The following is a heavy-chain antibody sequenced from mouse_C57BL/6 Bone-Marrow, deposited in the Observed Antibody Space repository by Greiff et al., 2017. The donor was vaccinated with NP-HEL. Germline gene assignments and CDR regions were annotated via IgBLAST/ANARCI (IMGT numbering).Heavy chain of an antibody. V-gene: IGHV3-8*01. CDR1: GYSITSDY. CDR2: ISYSGST. D-gene: IGHD2-5*01. Sequence: EVKLLESGPGLAKPSQTLSLTCSVTGYSITSDYWNWIRKFPGNKLEYMGYISYSGSTYYNPSLKSRISITLDTSKNQYYLQLNSVTTEDTASYYCARYHYSNPGFDYWGQGTTLTVSS. CDR3: ARYHYSNPGFDY. J-gene: IGHJ2*01.